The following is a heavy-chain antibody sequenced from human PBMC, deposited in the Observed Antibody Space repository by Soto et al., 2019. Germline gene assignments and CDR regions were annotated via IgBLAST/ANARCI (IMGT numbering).Heavy chain of an antibody. CDR3: ARDEAVDTDMLTPFDY. Sequence: SETLSLTCTVSGYSVSSGFYWGWFRQPPGEGLEWIGIMFHSGSTYYNPSLQSRVTISVDTSKNQVSLKLTSVTVADTAVYFCARDEAVDTDMLTPFDYWGQGILVTVSS. J-gene: IGHJ4*02. CDR1: GYSVSSGFY. D-gene: IGHD5-18*01. V-gene: IGHV4-38-2*02. CDR2: MFHSGST.